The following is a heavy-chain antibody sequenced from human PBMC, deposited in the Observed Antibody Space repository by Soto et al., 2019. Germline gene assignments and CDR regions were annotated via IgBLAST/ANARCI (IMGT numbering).Heavy chain of an antibody. J-gene: IGHJ5*02. D-gene: IGHD1-26*01. Sequence: AWGSLRLSCAASGFTFSSYWMSWFRQAPGKGLEWVANIKQDGSEKYYVDSVKGRFTISRDNAKNSLYLQMNSLRAEDTAVYYCARDIVQAPYFSHHNWFDPWGQGTLVTVSS. CDR1: GFTFSSYW. CDR2: IKQDGSEK. CDR3: ARDIVQAPYFSHHNWFDP. V-gene: IGHV3-7*01.